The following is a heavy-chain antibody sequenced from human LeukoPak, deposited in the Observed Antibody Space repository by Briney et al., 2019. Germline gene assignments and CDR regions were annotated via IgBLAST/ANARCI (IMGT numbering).Heavy chain of an antibody. D-gene: IGHD3-22*01. CDR2: IWYDGSNK. V-gene: IGHV3-33*08. Sequence: GGSLRLSCAASGFTFSNAWMSWVRQAPGKGLEWVAVIWYDGSNKYYADSVKGRFTISRDNSKNTLYLQMNSLRAEDTAVYYCASGGGYYSVPLDYWGQGTLVTVSS. CDR3: ASGGGYYSVPLDY. CDR1: GFTFSNAW. J-gene: IGHJ4*02.